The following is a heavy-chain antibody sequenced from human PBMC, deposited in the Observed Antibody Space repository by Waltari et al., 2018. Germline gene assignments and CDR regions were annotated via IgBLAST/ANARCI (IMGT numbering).Heavy chain of an antibody. CDR2: INAGNGKI. V-gene: IGHV1-3*01. CDR1: GYTFTTYA. D-gene: IGHD7-27*01. Sequence: QVQLVQSGAEVKKPGASVKVSCKASGYTFTTYAMHWVRQAPGQRLEWMGWINAGNGKIRYSQRFQDRVSITRDTSANTAYMELSSLRSGDTAVYYCVRGWGKTLDSFDIWGRGTMVTVSS. CDR3: VRGWGKTLDSFDI. J-gene: IGHJ3*02.